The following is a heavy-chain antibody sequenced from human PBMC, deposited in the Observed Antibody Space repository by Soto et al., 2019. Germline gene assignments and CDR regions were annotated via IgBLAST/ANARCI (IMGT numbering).Heavy chain of an antibody. CDR3: ARGGGYYYYGMDV. D-gene: IGHD3-10*01. V-gene: IGHV4-30-4*01. J-gene: IGHJ6*02. CDR1: GGSISSGDYY. Sequence: SETLSLTCTVSGGSISSGDYYWSWIHQPPGKGLEWIGYIYYSGSTYYNPSLKSRVTISVDTSKNQFSLKLSSVTAADTAVYYCARGGGYYYYGMDVWGQGTTVTVSS. CDR2: IYYSGST.